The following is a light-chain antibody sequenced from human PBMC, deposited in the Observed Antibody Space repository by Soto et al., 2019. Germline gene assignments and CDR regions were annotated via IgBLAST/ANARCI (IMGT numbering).Light chain of an antibody. CDR3: QQYYSTPPA. Sequence: DIVMTQSPDSLAVSLGERATINYKSIHSFLYSSNNKNYLAWYQQKPGQPPKLLIYWASTRESGVPDRFSGSGSGTDFTLTISSLQAEDVAVYYCQQYYSTPPAFGQGTKVDI. CDR1: HSFLYSSNNKNY. CDR2: WAS. V-gene: IGKV4-1*01. J-gene: IGKJ1*01.